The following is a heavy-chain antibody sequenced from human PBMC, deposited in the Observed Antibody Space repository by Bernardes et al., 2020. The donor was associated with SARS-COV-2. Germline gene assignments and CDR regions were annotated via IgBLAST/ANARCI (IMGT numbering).Heavy chain of an antibody. J-gene: IGHJ6*03. CDR3: ARSPSYMDV. CDR1: GGSISRYY. Sequence: ETLSLTCTVSGGSISRYYWSWIRQPPGKGLEWIGYIYYSGSTNYNPSLKSRVTISVDTSKNQFSLKLSSVTAADTAVYYCARSPSYMDVWGKGTTVTVSS. V-gene: IGHV4-59*08. CDR2: IYYSGST.